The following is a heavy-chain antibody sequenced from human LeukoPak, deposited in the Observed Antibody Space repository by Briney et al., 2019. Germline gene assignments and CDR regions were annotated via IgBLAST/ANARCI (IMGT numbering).Heavy chain of an antibody. D-gene: IGHD3-3*01. Sequence: GGSLRLSCAASGFTFSSYAMSWVRQAPGKGLEWVSAISTSGTGTSSADSVKGRFTISRDNAKNTLYLQMNSLRAEDTAIYYCARDERLLSFLKWRQGTLVSVSS. CDR3: ARDERLLSFLK. CDR1: GFTFSSYA. V-gene: IGHV3-23*01. CDR2: ISTSGTGT. J-gene: IGHJ4*02.